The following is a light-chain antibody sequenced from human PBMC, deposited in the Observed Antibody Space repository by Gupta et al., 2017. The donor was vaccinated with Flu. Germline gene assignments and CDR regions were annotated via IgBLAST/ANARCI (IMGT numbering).Light chain of an antibody. CDR3: GTYGGASI. CDR1: SSDIRTYNY. V-gene: IGLV2-11*02. Sequence: GQADTITCAGASSDIRTYNYDSKNQQQPGKGPKLIIYDGTKVTSGVTDRFTGSKSVNTASLTLTGRHTEDEGYYHGGTYGGASIFGGGTKLTVL. CDR2: DGT. J-gene: IGLJ2*01.